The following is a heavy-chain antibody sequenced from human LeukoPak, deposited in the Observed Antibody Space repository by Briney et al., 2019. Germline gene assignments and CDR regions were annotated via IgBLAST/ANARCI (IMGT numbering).Heavy chain of an antibody. CDR1: GFTFREYY. CDR2: ISSNGSTT. CDR3: AREMDGPYGSGSPLDY. V-gene: IGHV3-11*01. D-gene: IGHD3-10*01. Sequence: SLRLSCAASGFTFREYYMSWIRQAPGKGLEWVSYISSNGSTTYYADSVKGRFTISRDNAKNSLYLQMNSLRAEDTAVYYCAREMDGPYGSGSPLDYWGQGTLVTVSS. J-gene: IGHJ4*02.